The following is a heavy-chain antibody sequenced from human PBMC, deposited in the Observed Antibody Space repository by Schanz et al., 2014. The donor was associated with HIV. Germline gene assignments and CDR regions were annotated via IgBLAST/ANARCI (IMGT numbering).Heavy chain of an antibody. V-gene: IGHV3-33*03. CDR1: GFTFSTYG. J-gene: IGHJ4*02. D-gene: IGHD5-18*01. Sequence: VQLLESGGGLVQPGGSLRLSCAASGFTFSTYGMHWVRQAPGKGLEWVAVIWYDGDRKEYGESVKGRFIVSRDNSKNTLFLQMNSLRVEDTAMYYCAKDLPQPWFTYWGQGTLVTVSS. CDR3: AKDLPQPWFTY. CDR2: IWYDGDRK.